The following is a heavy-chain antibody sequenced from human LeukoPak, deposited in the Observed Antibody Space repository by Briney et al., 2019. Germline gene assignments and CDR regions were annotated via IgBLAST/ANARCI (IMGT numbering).Heavy chain of an antibody. J-gene: IGHJ4*02. CDR1: GFTFGDFG. V-gene: IGHV3-9*01. Sequence: PGRSLRLSCAASGFTFGDFGMHWVRQRPGKGLEWVSGISWSGGTIVYADSVKGRFTISRDNVKNALYLQMNNLRPDDTALYYRAKDFTFLQRHQFDYWGQGPLVTVSS. CDR3: AKDFTFLQRHQFDY. CDR2: ISWSGGTI. D-gene: IGHD3-16*01.